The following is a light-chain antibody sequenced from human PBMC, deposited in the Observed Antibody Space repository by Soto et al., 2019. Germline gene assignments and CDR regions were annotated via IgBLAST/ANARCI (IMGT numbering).Light chain of an antibody. CDR2: EVS. V-gene: IGLV2-14*01. CDR1: NSDVGIYDF. J-gene: IGLJ1*01. Sequence: QSALTQPASVSGTPGQSITISCTGSNSDVGIYDFVSWYQHHPVRAPKLIVSEVSHRPSGVSNRFSGSKSGNTASLTISGLQSEDEADYYCISYTSDDGRYVFGTGTKLTVL. CDR3: ISYTSDDGRYV.